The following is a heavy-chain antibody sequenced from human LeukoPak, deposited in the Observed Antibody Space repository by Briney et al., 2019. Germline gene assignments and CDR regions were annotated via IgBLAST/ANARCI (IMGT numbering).Heavy chain of an antibody. CDR1: GFTFSSYS. CDR3: ARDRGCTSSSCFYRYYYYMDV. CDR2: ISGSSSYI. V-gene: IGHV3-21*01. J-gene: IGHJ6*03. D-gene: IGHD2-2*01. Sequence: GGSLRLSCAASGFTFSSYSMNWVRQAPGKGLEWVSSISGSSSYIYYADSVKGRFTISRDNAKNSLYLQMNSLRAEDTAVYYCARDRGCTSSSCFYRYYYYMDVWGKGTTVTISS.